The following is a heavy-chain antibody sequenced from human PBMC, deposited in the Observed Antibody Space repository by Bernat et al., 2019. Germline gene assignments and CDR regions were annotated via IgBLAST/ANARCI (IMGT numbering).Heavy chain of an antibody. J-gene: IGHJ3*02. CDR1: GFTFSSYG. V-gene: IGHV3-33*01. Sequence: QVQLVESGGGVVQPGRSLRLSCAASGFTFSSYGMHWVRQAPGKGLEWVAVIWYDGSNKYYADSVKGRFTISRDNSKNTLYLQMNSLRAEDTAVYYCARGLREGPDAMRDAFDIWGQGTMVTVSS. CDR2: IWYDGSNK. D-gene: IGHD2-2*01. CDR3: ARGLREGPDAMRDAFDI.